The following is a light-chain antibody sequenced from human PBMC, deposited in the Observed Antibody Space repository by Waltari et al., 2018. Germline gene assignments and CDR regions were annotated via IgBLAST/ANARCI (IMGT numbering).Light chain of an antibody. CDR3: MQALQAPLT. CDR1: RSLLHCNGYNY. J-gene: IGKJ4*01. Sequence: DIVMTQSPLSLPVTPGEPASISCRSSRSLLHCNGYNYLDWYLQKPGQSPQLLIYLGSNRASGVPDRFSGSGSGTDFTLKISRVEAEDVGVYYCMQALQAPLTFGGGTKVEIK. CDR2: LGS. V-gene: IGKV2-28*01.